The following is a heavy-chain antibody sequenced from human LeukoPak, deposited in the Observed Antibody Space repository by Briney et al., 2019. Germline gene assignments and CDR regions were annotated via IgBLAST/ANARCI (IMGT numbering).Heavy chain of an antibody. Sequence: SETLSLTCTVSGGSISSYCWSWIRQPPGKGLEWIGYIYYSGSTNYNPSLKSRVTISVDTSRNQFSLKLSSVTAADTAVYYCARTDIVVVPAGDYYYYYTDVWGKETTVTVSS. J-gene: IGHJ6*03. D-gene: IGHD2-2*01. V-gene: IGHV4-59*08. CDR2: IYYSGST. CDR3: ARTDIVVVPAGDYYYYYTDV. CDR1: GGSISSYC.